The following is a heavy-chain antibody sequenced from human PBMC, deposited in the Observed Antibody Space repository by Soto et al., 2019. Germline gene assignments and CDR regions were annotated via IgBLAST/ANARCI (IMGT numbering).Heavy chain of an antibody. CDR2: INPSVGST. V-gene: IGHV1-46*01. CDR1: GYTFTSYY. Sequence: QVQLVPSGAEVKKPGASVKVSCKASGYTFTSYYMHWVRQAPGQGLEWMGIINPSVGSTSYAQKFQGRVTMTRDTSTSTVYMELSSLRSEDTAVYYCARPTGGWELLNWGRGTLVTVSS. CDR3: ARPTGGWELLN. J-gene: IGHJ4*02. D-gene: IGHD1-26*01.